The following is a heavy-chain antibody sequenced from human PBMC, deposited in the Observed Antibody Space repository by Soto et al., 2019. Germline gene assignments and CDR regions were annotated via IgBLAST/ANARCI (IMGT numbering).Heavy chain of an antibody. CDR1: GFTFDDYA. J-gene: IGHJ5*02. D-gene: IGHD6-19*01. Sequence: GGSLRLSCAASGFTFDDYAMHWVRQAPGKGLEWVSGISWNSGSIGYADSVKGRFTISRDNAKNSLYLQMNSLRAEDTALYYCAKDRGDIAVAGTNWFDPWGQGTLVTVSS. CDR3: AKDRGDIAVAGTNWFDP. CDR2: ISWNSGSI. V-gene: IGHV3-9*01.